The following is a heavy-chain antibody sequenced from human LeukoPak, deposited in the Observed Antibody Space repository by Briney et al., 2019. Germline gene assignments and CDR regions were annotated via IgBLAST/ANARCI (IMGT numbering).Heavy chain of an antibody. D-gene: IGHD6-13*01. CDR2: ISSNGDST. CDR3: ARISIAVTGVDL. CDR1: GFTFSTYT. J-gene: IGHJ5*02. Sequence: PGGSLRLSCAASGFTFSTYTMHWVRQAPGKGLEYVSAISSNGDSTFYANSVKGRFTISRDNSKNTLYLQMGSLRAEDMAVYYCARISIAVTGVDLWGQGTLVTVSS. V-gene: IGHV3-64*01.